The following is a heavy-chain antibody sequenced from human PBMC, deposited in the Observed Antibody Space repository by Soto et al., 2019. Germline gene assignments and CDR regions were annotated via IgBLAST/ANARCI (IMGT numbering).Heavy chain of an antibody. D-gene: IGHD5-18*01. V-gene: IGHV3-48*02. J-gene: IGHJ4*02. CDR2: ISGSGSPI. CDR1: GFIFSPYS. Sequence: GGSLRLSCAASGFIFSPYSMNWVRQAPGKGLEWVAFISGSGSPIYYAESVQGRFTISRDNAKNSLFLQMNSLRDEDTGVYYCARVRGHSYGYADYWGQGTLVTVSS. CDR3: ARVRGHSYGYADY.